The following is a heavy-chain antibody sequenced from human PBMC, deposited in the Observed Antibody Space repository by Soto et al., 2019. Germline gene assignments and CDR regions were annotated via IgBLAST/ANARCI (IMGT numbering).Heavy chain of an antibody. CDR2: ISSSSSTI. Sequence: GGSLRLSCAASGFTFSSYSMNWVRQAPGKGLEWVSYISSSSSTINYAESVKGRFTISRDNAKNSLYLQMNSLRDADTAVYYCSKEDIVVVPAAYMTHPKQTYHYYGLDVWGQGTTVTVSS. V-gene: IGHV3-48*02. CDR1: GFTFSSYS. CDR3: SKEDIVVVPAAYMTHPKQTYHYYGLDV. J-gene: IGHJ6*02. D-gene: IGHD2-2*01.